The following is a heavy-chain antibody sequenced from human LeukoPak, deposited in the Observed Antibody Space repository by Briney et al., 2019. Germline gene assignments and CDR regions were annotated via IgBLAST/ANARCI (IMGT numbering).Heavy chain of an antibody. CDR1: GGSISSSSYY. D-gene: IGHD1-26*01. Sequence: SETLSLTCTVSGGSISSSSYYWGWIRQPPGKGLEWIGSIYYSGSTYYNPSLKSRVTISVDTSKNQFSLKLSSVTAADTAVYYCARRGSIVEATRPFDYWGQGTLVTVSS. J-gene: IGHJ4*02. CDR3: ARRGSIVEATRPFDY. CDR2: IYYSGST. V-gene: IGHV4-39*01.